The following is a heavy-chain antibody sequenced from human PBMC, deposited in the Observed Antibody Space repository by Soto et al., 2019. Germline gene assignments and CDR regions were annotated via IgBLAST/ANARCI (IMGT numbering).Heavy chain of an antibody. CDR2: IYYSGST. Sequence: PSETLSLTCTVSCGSISSSSYYWGWIRQPPGKGLEWIGSIYYSGSTYYNPSLKSRVTISVDTSKNQFSLKLSSVTAADTAVYYCASTSGYCTNGVCYILYYFDYWGQGTLVTVSS. J-gene: IGHJ4*02. V-gene: IGHV4-39*01. CDR3: ASTSGYCTNGVCYILYYFDY. CDR1: CGSISSSSYY. D-gene: IGHD2-8*01.